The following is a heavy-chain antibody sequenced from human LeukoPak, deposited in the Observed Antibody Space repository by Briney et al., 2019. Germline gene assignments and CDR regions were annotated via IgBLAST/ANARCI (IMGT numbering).Heavy chain of an antibody. Sequence: SETLSLTCTVSGGSISSYYWSWIRQPPGKGLEWIGYIYYSGSTNYNPSLKSRVTISIDTSKNQFSLKLSSVTAADTAVYYCAREFGGCSGTSCYGIDAFDIWGQGTMVTVSS. V-gene: IGHV4-59*01. D-gene: IGHD2-2*01. J-gene: IGHJ3*02. CDR1: GGSISSYY. CDR2: IYYSGST. CDR3: AREFGGCSGTSCYGIDAFDI.